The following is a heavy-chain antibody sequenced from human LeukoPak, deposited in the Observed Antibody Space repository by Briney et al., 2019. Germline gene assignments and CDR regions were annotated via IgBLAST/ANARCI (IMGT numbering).Heavy chain of an antibody. J-gene: IGHJ4*02. V-gene: IGHV3-23*01. CDR3: AKAPLLLWFGELSEYYFDY. CDR1: GFTFSSYA. CDR2: ISGSGGST. Sequence: PGGSLRLSCAASGFTFSSYAMSWVRQAPGKGLEWVSSISGSGGSTYYADSVKGRFTISRDNTKNTLYLQMNSLRAEDTAVYYCAKAPLLLWFGELSEYYFDYWGQGTLVTVSS. D-gene: IGHD3-10*01.